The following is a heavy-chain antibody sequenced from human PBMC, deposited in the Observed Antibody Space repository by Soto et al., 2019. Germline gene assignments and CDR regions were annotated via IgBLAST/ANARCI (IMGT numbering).Heavy chain of an antibody. Sequence: PGGSLRLSCVASGFALTTYTMSWVRHVPGKGLEWAAGIRSSGGHTNYADSVKGRFTISRDNSKDTLYLQMNSLRAEDTALYYCAKVQEFCGFNCYIVDSWGQGVLVTVSS. J-gene: IGHJ4*02. D-gene: IGHD2-21*02. V-gene: IGHV3-23*01. CDR3: AKVQEFCGFNCYIVDS. CDR1: GFALTTYT. CDR2: IRSSGGHT.